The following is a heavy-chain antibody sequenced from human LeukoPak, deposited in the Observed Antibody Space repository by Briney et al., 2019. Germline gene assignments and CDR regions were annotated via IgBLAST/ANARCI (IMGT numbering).Heavy chain of an antibody. CDR1: GYTFTNYG. CDR2: VSAYNGNT. CDR3: ARAPYSGSHQPYYFDY. Sequence: ASVKVSCKASGYTFTNYGISWVRQAPGQGLEWMGWVSAYNGNTNYAQKLQGRVTMTTDTSTSTAYMELRSLRSDDTAVYYCARAPYSGSHQPYYFDYWGQGTLVTVSS. V-gene: IGHV1-18*01. J-gene: IGHJ4*02. D-gene: IGHD1-26*01.